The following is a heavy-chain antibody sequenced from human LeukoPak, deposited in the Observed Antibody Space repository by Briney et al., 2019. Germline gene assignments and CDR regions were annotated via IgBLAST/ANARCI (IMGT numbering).Heavy chain of an antibody. V-gene: IGHV3-48*02. CDR1: GFTFSSYS. D-gene: IGHD3-22*01. CDR3: ARYYYYGSSGYCDY. Sequence: GGPLRLSCAASGFTFSSYSMNWVRQAPGKGLEWVSCIISSSSTIYYAHSVKGRFTISRDNAKNSLYLQMNSLRDEDTAVYYCARYYYYGSSGYCDYWGQGTLATVSS. J-gene: IGHJ4*02. CDR2: IISSSSTI.